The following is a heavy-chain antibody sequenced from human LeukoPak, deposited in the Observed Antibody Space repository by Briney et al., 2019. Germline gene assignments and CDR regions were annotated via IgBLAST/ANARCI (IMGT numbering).Heavy chain of an antibody. D-gene: IGHD3-10*01. J-gene: IGHJ3*02. CDR2: IYTSGST. V-gene: IGHV4-4*07. CDR3: AREAHQDYYGSGSYHNLPRDAFDI. Sequence: SETLSLTCTVSGGSISSYYWSWIRQPAGKGLEWIGCIYTSGSTNYNPSLKSRVTMSVDTSKNQFSLKLSSVTAADTAVYYCAREAHQDYYGSGSYHNLPRDAFDIWGQGTMVTVSS. CDR1: GGSISSYY.